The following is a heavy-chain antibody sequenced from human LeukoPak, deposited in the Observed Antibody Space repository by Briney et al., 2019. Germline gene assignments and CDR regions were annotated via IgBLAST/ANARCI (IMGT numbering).Heavy chain of an antibody. V-gene: IGHV4-39*07. CDR2: IYYSGST. J-gene: IGHJ6*03. CDR3: ARVITMIVAMDYYMDV. CDR1: GGSISSNSYY. D-gene: IGHD3-22*01. Sequence: SETLSLTCAVSGGSISSNSYYWGWIRQPPGKGLEWIGSIYYSGSTYYNPSLKSRVTISVDTSKNQFSLKLSSVTAADTAVYYCARVITMIVAMDYYMDVWGEGTTVTVSS.